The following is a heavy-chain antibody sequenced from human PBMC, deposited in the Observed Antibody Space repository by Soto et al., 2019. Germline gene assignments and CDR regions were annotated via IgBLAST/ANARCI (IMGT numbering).Heavy chain of an antibody. D-gene: IGHD2-15*01. CDR3: ARESRYCSGGSCYSLPGIDY. Sequence: QVQLVQSGAEVKKPGSSVKVSCKAYGGTFSSYAISWVRQAPGQGLEWMGGSTPIFGTANYEQKFQGRVTITADECTITAYMELSSRRSEDTAVYYCARESRYCSGGSCYSLPGIDYWGQGTLVTVSS. V-gene: IGHV1-69*12. J-gene: IGHJ4*02. CDR1: GGTFSSYA. CDR2: STPIFGTA.